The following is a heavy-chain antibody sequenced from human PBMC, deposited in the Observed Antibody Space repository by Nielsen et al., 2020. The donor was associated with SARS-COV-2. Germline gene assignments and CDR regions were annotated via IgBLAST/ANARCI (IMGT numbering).Heavy chain of an antibody. V-gene: IGHV3-9*01. CDR3: ATYFTY. CDR1: GFAFDDHA. D-gene: IGHD2/OR15-2a*01. CDR2: ITWNSGSI. J-gene: IGHJ4*02. Sequence: GGSLRLSCAASGFAFDDHAMHWVRQAPGKGLEWVSGITWNSGSIGYADSVKGRFTISRDNAKNSLYLQMNSLRTEDTALYYCATYFTYWGQGTLVTVSS.